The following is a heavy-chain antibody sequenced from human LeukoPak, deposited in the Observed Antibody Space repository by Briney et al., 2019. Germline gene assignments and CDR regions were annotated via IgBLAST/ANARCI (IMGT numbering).Heavy chain of an antibody. J-gene: IGHJ4*02. Sequence: GGSLRLSCAASGFTVSSNYMSWVRQAPGKGLEWVSVIYSGGSTYYADSVKGRFTISRDNSKNTLYLQTNSLRAEDTAVYYCARDEVGATFDYWGQGTLVTVSS. CDR2: IYSGGST. CDR3: ARDEVGATFDY. D-gene: IGHD1-26*01. CDR1: GFTVSSNY. V-gene: IGHV3-66*02.